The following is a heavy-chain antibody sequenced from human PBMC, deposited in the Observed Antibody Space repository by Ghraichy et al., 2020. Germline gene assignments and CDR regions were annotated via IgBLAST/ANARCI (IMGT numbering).Heavy chain of an antibody. Sequence: SETLSLTCTVSGGSLISGTHYWSWIRQHPGKGLEWIGYISHSGSTHDNPSLMGRVTISVETSKNQFSLNLSSVTAADTAVYYCARTSFVRAFDIWSQGTLVTVSS. CDR1: GGSLISGTHY. CDR2: ISHSGST. J-gene: IGHJ3*02. CDR3: ARTSFVRAFDI. V-gene: IGHV4-31*02. D-gene: IGHD2/OR15-2a*01.